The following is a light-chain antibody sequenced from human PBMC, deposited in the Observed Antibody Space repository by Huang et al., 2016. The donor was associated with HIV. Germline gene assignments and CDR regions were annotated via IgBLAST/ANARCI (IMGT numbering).Light chain of an antibody. CDR2: LGS. Sequence: DIVMTQSPLSLPVTPGEPASISCKSSQSLRHSNGYNYLDWYLQKPGQSPQLLICLGSNRAAGVPDRFSGSGSGTDFTLKISRVEAEDVGVYYCMQALETPITFGQGTRLEIK. CDR1: QSLRHSNGYNY. V-gene: IGKV2-28*01. J-gene: IGKJ5*01. CDR3: MQALETPIT.